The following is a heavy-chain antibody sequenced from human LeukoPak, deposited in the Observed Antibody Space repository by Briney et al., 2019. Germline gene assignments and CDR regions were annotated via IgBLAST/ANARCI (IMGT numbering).Heavy chain of an antibody. J-gene: IGHJ6*02. CDR2: ISYDGSNK. CDR1: GFTLSSYA. Sequence: GGSLRLSCAAAGFTLSSYAMHWVRQAPGKGLEWVAVISYDGSNKYYADSVKGRFTISRDNSKNTLYLQMNSLRAEDTAVYYCARASDGMDVWGQGP. V-gene: IGHV3-30-3*01. CDR3: ARASDGMDV.